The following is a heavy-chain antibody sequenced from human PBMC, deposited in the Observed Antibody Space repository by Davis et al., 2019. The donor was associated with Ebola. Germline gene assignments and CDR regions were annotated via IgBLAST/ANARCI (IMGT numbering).Heavy chain of an antibody. CDR1: GFTFTRYS. D-gene: IGHD1-26*01. J-gene: IGHJ6*02. Sequence: PGGSLRLSCAVSGFTFTRYSIHWVRQAPSKGLEWVAVISSDGTNKYYGDSVKGRFTISRDNSKTTVYLQINSLRPEDTAVYYCARDSGATFDPHHFGMDVWGQGTTVTVSS. CDR2: ISSDGTNK. CDR3: ARDSGATFDPHHFGMDV. V-gene: IGHV3-30-3*01.